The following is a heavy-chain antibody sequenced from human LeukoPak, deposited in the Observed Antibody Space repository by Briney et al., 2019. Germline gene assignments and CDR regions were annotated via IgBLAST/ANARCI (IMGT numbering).Heavy chain of an antibody. D-gene: IGHD6-13*01. J-gene: IGHJ4*02. V-gene: IGHV3-7*01. CDR2: INPDGSDK. Sequence: GGSLRLSCAASGFSFSGFSMSWVRQVPGKGLEWVANINPDGSDKYYVDSVKGRFTISRDNAKNSLYLQMNSLRAEDTAVYYCASPYSSRWYELCYWGQGTLVTVSS. CDR3: ASPYSSRWYELCY. CDR1: GFSFSGFS.